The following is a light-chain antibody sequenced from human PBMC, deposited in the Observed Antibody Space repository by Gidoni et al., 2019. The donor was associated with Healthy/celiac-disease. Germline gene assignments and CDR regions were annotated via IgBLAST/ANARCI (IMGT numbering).Light chain of an antibody. V-gene: IGKV3-15*01. J-gene: IGKJ1*01. CDR3: QQYNNWPGT. CDR1: QGVSSN. Sequence: ELVITQSPATLSVSPGERATLSCRASQGVSSNLAWYQQKPGQAPRLLIYGASTRATGIPARFSGSGSGTEFTLTISSLQSEDFAVYYCQQYNNWPGTFXQXTKAXIK. CDR2: GAS.